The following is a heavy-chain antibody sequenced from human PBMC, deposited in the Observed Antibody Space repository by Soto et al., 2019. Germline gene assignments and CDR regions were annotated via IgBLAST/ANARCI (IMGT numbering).Heavy chain of an antibody. J-gene: IGHJ4*02. CDR1: GGTFSSYA. V-gene: IGHV1-69*12. CDR2: IIPIFGTA. Sequence: QVQLVQSGAEVKKPGSSVKVSCKASGGTFSSYAISWVRQAPGQGLEWMGGIIPIFGTAKYAQKFKCGVTITADASTRAAYMELSSLSSEDTAVYYYARDRFGTTSPGFWGQGNL. CDR3: ARDRFGTTSPGF. D-gene: IGHD1-7*01.